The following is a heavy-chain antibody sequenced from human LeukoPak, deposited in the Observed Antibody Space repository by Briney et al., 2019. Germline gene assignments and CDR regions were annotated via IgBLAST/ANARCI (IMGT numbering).Heavy chain of an antibody. J-gene: IGHJ4*02. V-gene: IGHV4-59*08. CDR2: IYSSGST. CDR1: GGSISGYY. D-gene: IGHD6-6*01. CDR3: ARHRYTSSSSYFDF. Sequence: PSETLSLTCTVSGGSISGYYWTWIRQPPGKGLEWIGYIYSSGSTNCNPSLKSRVTISVDTSKNQFSLRLSSVTAADTAVYYCARHRYTSSSSYFDFWGQGTLVTVSS.